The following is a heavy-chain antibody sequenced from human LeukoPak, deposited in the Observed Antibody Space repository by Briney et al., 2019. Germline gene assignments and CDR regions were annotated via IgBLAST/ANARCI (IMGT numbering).Heavy chain of an antibody. D-gene: IGHD2-2*02. CDR2: IYYSGST. CDR3: ARAVGYCSSTSCYNYYYYMDV. J-gene: IGHJ6*03. V-gene: IGHV4-59*01. Sequence: SETLSLTCTVSGGSISSYYWSWIRQPPGKGLEWIGYIYYSGSTNYNPSLKSRVTISVETSKNEFSLKLRSVTAADTAVYYCARAVGYCSSTSCYNYYYYMDVWGKGTTVTVSS. CDR1: GGSISSYY.